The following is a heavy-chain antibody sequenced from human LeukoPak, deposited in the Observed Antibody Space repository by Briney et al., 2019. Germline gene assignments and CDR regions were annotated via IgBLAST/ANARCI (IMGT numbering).Heavy chain of an antibody. CDR2: INTNTGNP. CDR3: ARGAFAAVAGRDEGYFDY. J-gene: IGHJ4*02. Sequence: GASVKVSCKASGYTFTSYAMNWVRQAPGQGLEWMGWINTNTGNPTYAQGFTGRFVFSLDTSVSTAYLQISSLKAEDTAVYYCARGAFAAVAGRDEGYFDYWGQGTLVTVSS. V-gene: IGHV7-4-1*02. CDR1: GYTFTSYA. D-gene: IGHD6-19*01.